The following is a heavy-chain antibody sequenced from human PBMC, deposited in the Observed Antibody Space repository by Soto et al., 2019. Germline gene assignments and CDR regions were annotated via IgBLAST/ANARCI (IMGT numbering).Heavy chain of an antibody. CDR1: GFTFSKYA. CDR3: AKLTYGDPVDY. V-gene: IGHV3-23*01. Sequence: EVQLLESGGGLVQPGGSLRLSCAASGFTFSKYAMNWVGQAPGKGLEWVSTINSSGGSTSYADSVKGRFTISRDNSENTLYLQMNSLRAEDTAVYYCAKLTYGDPVDYWGQGTLVTVSS. CDR2: INSSGGST. J-gene: IGHJ4*02. D-gene: IGHD4-17*01.